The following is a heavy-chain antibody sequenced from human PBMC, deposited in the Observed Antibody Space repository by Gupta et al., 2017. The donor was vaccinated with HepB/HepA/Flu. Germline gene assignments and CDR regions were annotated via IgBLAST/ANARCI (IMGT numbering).Heavy chain of an antibody. Sequence: VQVLESGGDLVKPGGSLRLSCAASGFHFSSADMAWARQGPGRGLEWVSVISGDGFATYYADSVKGRFTISRDNSKNTLYLQMSRLRVEDTAVYYCAWKYYYYMAVWGKGTTVAVSS. V-gene: IGHV3-23*01. CDR1: GFHFSSAD. J-gene: IGHJ6*03. CDR2: ISGDGFAT. CDR3: AWKYYYYMAV. D-gene: IGHD1-1*01.